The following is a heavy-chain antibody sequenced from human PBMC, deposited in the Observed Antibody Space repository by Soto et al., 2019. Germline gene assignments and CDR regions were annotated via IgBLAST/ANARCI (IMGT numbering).Heavy chain of an antibody. J-gene: IGHJ6*04. CDR1: GFTFGDYA. CDR2: IGWKGGSI. Sequence: EVQLVESGGDLVQPGRPLRLSCAASGFTFGDYAMHWVRQAPGKGLEWVSGIGWKGGSIPSAAPVKGRFTISRDNAKSSLYLQMDSLEIAYTAIYYSSKELSLIAGAGTALDDWGKGTTVTVTS. V-gene: IGHV3-9*01. CDR3: SKELSLIAGAGTALDD. D-gene: IGHD6-13*01.